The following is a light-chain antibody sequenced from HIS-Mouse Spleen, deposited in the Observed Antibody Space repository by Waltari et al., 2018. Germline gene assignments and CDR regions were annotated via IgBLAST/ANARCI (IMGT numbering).Light chain of an antibody. J-gene: IGLJ3*02. Sequence: SYVLTQPPPVSVAPGQTARITCWGNDIGSTSVHWYQQKPGQAPVLVVYDDSDRPSGIPERFSGSNSGNTATLTISRVEAGDEADYYCQVWDSSSDHPVFGGGTKLTVL. CDR3: QVWDSSSDHPV. V-gene: IGLV3-21*02. CDR1: DIGSTS. CDR2: DDS.